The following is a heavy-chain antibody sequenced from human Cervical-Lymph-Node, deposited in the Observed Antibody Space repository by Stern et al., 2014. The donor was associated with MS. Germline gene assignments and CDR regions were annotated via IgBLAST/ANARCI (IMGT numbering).Heavy chain of an antibody. Sequence: VQLVESGAEVKKPGSSVKVSCKASGGTFSSYAISWVRQAPGKGLEWMGGIIPIFGTANYAQKFQGRVTITADKYTSNAYLELSSLRSEDTAVYYCARDRGYSYGFYYGMDFWGQGTTVTVSS. D-gene: IGHD5-18*01. CDR1: GGTFSSYA. CDR2: IIPIFGTA. J-gene: IGHJ6*02. V-gene: IGHV1-69*06. CDR3: ARDRGYSYGFYYGMDF.